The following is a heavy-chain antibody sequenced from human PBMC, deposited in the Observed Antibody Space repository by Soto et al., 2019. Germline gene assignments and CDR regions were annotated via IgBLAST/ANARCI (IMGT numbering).Heavy chain of an antibody. V-gene: IGHV4-39*01. CDR2: IYYGGST. CDR3: ARPTFTCSGCSCDPGDFDF. J-gene: IGHJ4*02. CDR1: GGSISSSSYY. D-gene: IGHD2-15*01. Sequence: QLQLQESGPGLVKPSETLSLTCTVSGGSISSSSYYWGWIRPPPGKGLEWNGSIYYGGSTYYNPSLRGRATTSVDSSKSQSSLKLSSVTAAYTAVYYGARPTFTCSGCSCDPGDFDFWGQGTLVTVSS.